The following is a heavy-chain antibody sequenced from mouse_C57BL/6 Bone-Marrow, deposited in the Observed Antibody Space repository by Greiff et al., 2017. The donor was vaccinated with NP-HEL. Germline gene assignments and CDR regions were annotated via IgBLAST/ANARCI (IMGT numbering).Heavy chain of an antibody. D-gene: IGHD2-1*01. CDR2: FHPYNDDT. J-gene: IGHJ4*01. CDR3: ARSGNYDYYAMDY. CDR1: GYTFTTYP. Sequence: QVHVKQSGAELVKPGASVKMSCKASGYTFTTYPIEWMKQNHGKSLEWIGNFHPYNDDTKYNEKFKGKATLTVEKSSSTVYLELSRLTSDDSAVYYCARSGNYDYYAMDYWGQGTSVTVSS. V-gene: IGHV1-47*01.